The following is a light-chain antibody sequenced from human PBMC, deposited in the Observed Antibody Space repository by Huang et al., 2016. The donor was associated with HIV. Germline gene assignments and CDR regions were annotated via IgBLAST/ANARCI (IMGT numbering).Light chain of an antibody. V-gene: IGKV1-39*01. CDR1: QSISSY. Sequence: DIQMTQSPSSLSASVGDRVTITCRASQSISSYLNWYQQKPGTAPKVLIYAATSLQSGVPSRFSGSGAGTDFTLTINNLQPEDSATYYCQQTYITPLTCGQGTKLEIK. CDR3: QQTYITPLT. J-gene: IGKJ2*01. CDR2: AAT.